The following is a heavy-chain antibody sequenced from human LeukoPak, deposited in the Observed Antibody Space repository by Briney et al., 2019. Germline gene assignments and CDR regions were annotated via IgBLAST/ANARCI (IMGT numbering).Heavy chain of an antibody. CDR2: IWYDGSNK. V-gene: IGHV3-33*01. CDR1: GFTFSNYG. D-gene: IGHD6-6*01. J-gene: IGHJ5*02. Sequence: GGSLRLSCAASGFTFSNYGMHWVRQAPGKGLEWVAVIWYDGSNKYYADSVKGRFTISRDNSKNTLYLQMNSLRAEDTAVYYCARDGIEYSSSSWFDPWGQGTLVTVSS. CDR3: ARDGIEYSSSSWFDP.